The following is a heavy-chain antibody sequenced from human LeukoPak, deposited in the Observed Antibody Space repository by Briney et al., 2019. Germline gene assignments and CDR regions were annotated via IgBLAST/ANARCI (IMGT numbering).Heavy chain of an antibody. V-gene: IGHV3-23*01. CDR1: GFTFKNSA. Sequence: GGSLRLSCAASGFTFKNSAMSWVRQVPGRGLEWVSTISGSRDNSYYADSVKGRFTISRDNAKNSLYLQMNSLRAEDTAVYYCARTDYGDYYPNYWGQGTLVTVSS. CDR3: ARTDYGDYYPNY. CDR2: ISGSRDNS. D-gene: IGHD4-17*01. J-gene: IGHJ4*02.